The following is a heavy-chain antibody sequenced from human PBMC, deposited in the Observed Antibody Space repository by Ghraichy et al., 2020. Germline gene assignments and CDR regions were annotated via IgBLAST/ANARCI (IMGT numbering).Heavy chain of an antibody. CDR3: ARASPTYYDILTGYRLGYYFDY. J-gene: IGHJ4*02. Sequence: WGGVGQPGGRGLEWIGESNHSGRTTYNPSLKSRVTISVDTSKNQFSLKLSSVTAADTAVYYCARASPTYYDILTGYRLGYYFDYWGQGTLVTVSS. D-gene: IGHD3-9*01. V-gene: IGHV4-34*01. CDR2: SNHSGRT.